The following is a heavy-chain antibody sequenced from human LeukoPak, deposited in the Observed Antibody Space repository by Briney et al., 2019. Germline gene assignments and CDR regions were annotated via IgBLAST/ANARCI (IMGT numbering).Heavy chain of an antibody. CDR2: INHSGST. J-gene: IGHJ5*02. D-gene: IGHD2-15*01. CDR1: GGSFSGYY. V-gene: IGHV4-34*01. Sequence: KSSETLSLTCAVYGGSFSGYYWSWIRHPPGKGLEWIGEINHSGSTNYNPSLSSRATISVGTSKNQSSLTLSSVTAADTAVYYCARGRIVVVVAATWFDRWGQGTLVTVS. CDR3: ARGRIVVVVAATWFDR.